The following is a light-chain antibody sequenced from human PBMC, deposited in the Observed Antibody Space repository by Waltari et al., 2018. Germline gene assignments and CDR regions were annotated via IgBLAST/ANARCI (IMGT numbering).Light chain of an antibody. Sequence: DVQMTQYPSSLSASVVDTVTITCRTSQSIDGRLTWLQQKPKKAPELLIYSTSILRGGVPSRFSCSGSGTNFTLTIYNLQPEDFAAYYCQQYYTFPRLSFGPGTTFDV. J-gene: IGKJ3*01. CDR1: QSIDGR. V-gene: IGKV1-39*01. CDR3: QQYYTFPRLS. CDR2: STS.